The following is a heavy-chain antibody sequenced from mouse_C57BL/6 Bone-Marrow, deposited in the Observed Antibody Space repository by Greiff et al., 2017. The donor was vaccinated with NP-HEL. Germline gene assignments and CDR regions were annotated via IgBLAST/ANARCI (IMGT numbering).Heavy chain of an antibody. D-gene: IGHD1-1*01. V-gene: IGHV5-16*01. CDR1: GFTFSDYY. CDR2: INYDGSST. Sequence: EVKVVESEGGLVQPGSSMKLSCTASGFTFSDYYMAWVRQVPEKGLEWVANINYDGSSTYYLDSLKSRFIISRDNAKNILYLQMSSLKSEDTATYYCARDTVYFGFAYWGQGTLVTVSA. J-gene: IGHJ3*01. CDR3: ARDTVYFGFAY.